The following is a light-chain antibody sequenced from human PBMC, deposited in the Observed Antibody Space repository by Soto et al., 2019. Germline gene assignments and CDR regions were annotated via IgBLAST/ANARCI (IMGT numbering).Light chain of an antibody. Sequence: IVMTQSPATLSVSPGESATLSCGASQSVGTKLAWYQQTRGQAPRLLIYGASNRATGVPARFSGSVSGTEFTLTISSLQSEDFAVYYCQQYSSWLWTFGQGTKVEIK. CDR1: QSVGTK. V-gene: IGKV3-15*01. CDR2: GAS. CDR3: QQYSSWLWT. J-gene: IGKJ1*01.